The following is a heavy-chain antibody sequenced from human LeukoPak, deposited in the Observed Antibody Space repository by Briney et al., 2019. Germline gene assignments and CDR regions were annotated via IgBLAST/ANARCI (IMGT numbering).Heavy chain of an antibody. Sequence: PGGSLRLSCAASGFNVSRNYMSWVRQAPGKGLEWVAVIYSGSSTDYADSVKGRFTISRDNSKNTLYLQMNSLRAEDTAVYYCARPSNEGQWLVGQGVDYWGQGTLVTVSS. D-gene: IGHD6-19*01. J-gene: IGHJ4*02. CDR3: ARPSNEGQWLVGQGVDY. CDR2: IYSGSST. V-gene: IGHV3-66*04. CDR1: GFNVSRNY.